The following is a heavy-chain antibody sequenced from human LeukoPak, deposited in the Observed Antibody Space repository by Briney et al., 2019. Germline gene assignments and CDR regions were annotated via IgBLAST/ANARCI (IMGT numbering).Heavy chain of an antibody. D-gene: IGHD1-1*01. CDR2: IKSKTDGGTT. CDR1: GFTFSNAW. J-gene: IGHJ6*02. Sequence: GGSLRLSCAASGFTFSNAWMSWVRQAPGKGLEWVGRIKSKTDGGTTDYAAPVNTRFTISRDDSKNTLYLQMNSLRAEDTAVYYCARDTTYGMDVWGQGTTVTVSS. CDR3: ARDTTYGMDV. V-gene: IGHV3-15*01.